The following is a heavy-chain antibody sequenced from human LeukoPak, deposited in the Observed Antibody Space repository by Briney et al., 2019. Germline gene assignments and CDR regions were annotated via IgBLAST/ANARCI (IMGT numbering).Heavy chain of an antibody. D-gene: IGHD5-12*01. J-gene: IGHJ4*02. Sequence: ASVKVSCKASGYTLTGYYMHWVRQAPGQGLEWMGWINPNSGGTNYAQKFQGRVTMTRDTSISTAYMELSRLRSDDTAVYYCARDGSGYDSVYYFDYWGQGTLVTVSS. CDR3: ARDGSGYDSVYYFDY. CDR1: GYTLTGYY. CDR2: INPNSGGT. V-gene: IGHV1-2*02.